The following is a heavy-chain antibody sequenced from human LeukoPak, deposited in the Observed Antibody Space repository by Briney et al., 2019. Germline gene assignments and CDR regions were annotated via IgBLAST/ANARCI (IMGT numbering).Heavy chain of an antibody. D-gene: IGHD3-10*01. CDR2: ISTSGSTI. J-gene: IGHJ4*02. Sequence: GGSLRLSCAASGFTFSIYEMNWVRQAPGKGLEWVSYISTSGSTIYYADSVKGRFTISRDNSKNTLYLQMNSLRAEDTAVYYCARVPSSGSYSGYFDYWGQGTLVTVSS. CDR1: GFTFSIYE. V-gene: IGHV3-48*03. CDR3: ARVPSSGSYSGYFDY.